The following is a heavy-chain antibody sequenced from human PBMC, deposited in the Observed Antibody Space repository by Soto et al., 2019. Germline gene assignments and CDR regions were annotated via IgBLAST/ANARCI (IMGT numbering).Heavy chain of an antibody. Sequence: QITLKESGPTLVKPTQTLTLTCTFSGFSLTTSGVGVGWIRQPPGKALEWLALIYWNDDQYYIPSLKTRLTITKDTSRTQVVLTMTNMDPGHTATYYCAHKDPAADLTFDYWGQGSLLTVSS. V-gene: IGHV2-5*01. CDR2: IYWNDDQ. CDR1: GFSLTTSGVG. J-gene: IGHJ4*02. D-gene: IGHD6-13*01. CDR3: AHKDPAADLTFDY.